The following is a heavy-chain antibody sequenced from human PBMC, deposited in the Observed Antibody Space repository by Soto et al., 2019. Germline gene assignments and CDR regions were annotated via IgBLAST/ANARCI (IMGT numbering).Heavy chain of an antibody. Sequence: QVQLVQSGAEVKKPGSSVKVSCKASGGTFSTYTVIWVRQAPGQGLEWMGRIIPMLDITNTAQSFQGRVTVTADKFTSTAFLELSPLGSDETAIFFCTLGSWSAETFDIWGRGTMVTVSS. D-gene: IGHD6-13*01. CDR1: GGTFSTYT. CDR2: IIPMLDIT. J-gene: IGHJ3*02. CDR3: TLGSWSAETFDI. V-gene: IGHV1-69*02.